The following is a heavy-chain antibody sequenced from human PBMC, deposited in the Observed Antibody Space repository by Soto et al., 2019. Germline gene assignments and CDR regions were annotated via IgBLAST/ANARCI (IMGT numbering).Heavy chain of an antibody. D-gene: IGHD2-15*01. J-gene: IGHJ4*02. CDR1: GFTFSSYS. CDR3: ARDRGYCSGGSCGPFDY. CDR2: ISYDGSNK. Sequence: QVQLVESGGGVVQPGRSLRLSCAASGFTFSSYSMHWVRQAPGKGLEWVAVISYDGSNKYYADSVKGRFTISRDNSKNTLDLQMNSLRAEDTAVYYWARDRGYCSGGSCGPFDYWGQGTLVTVSS. V-gene: IGHV3-30-3*01.